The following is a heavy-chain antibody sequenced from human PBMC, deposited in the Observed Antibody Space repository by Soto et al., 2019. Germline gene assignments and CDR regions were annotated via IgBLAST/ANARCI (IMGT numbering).Heavy chain of an antibody. V-gene: IGHV3-73*01. CDR1: GFTFSGSA. D-gene: IGHD3-10*01. J-gene: IGHJ3*02. CDR3: TTHYYGSGSLI. CDR2: IRSKANSYAT. Sequence: GGSLRLSCAASGFTFSGSAMHWVRQSSGKGLEWVGRIRSKANSYATAYAASVKGRFTISRDDSKNTAYLQMNSLKTEDTAVYYCTTHYYGSGSLIWGQGTMVTVSS.